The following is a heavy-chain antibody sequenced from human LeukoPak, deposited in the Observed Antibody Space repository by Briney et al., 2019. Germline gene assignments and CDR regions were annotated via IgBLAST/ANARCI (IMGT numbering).Heavy chain of an antibody. J-gene: IGHJ4*02. CDR1: GGSISSSSYY. V-gene: IGHV4-39*01. Sequence: SETLPLTCTVSGGSISSSSYYWGWIRQPPGKGLEWIGSIYYSGSTYYNPSLKSRVTISVDTSKNQFSLKLSSVTAADTAVYYCATSKQWLVPFDYWGQGTLVTVSS. D-gene: IGHD6-19*01. CDR2: IYYSGST. CDR3: ATSKQWLVPFDY.